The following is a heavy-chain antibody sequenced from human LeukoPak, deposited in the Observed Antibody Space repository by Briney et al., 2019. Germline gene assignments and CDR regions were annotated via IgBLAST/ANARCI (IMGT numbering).Heavy chain of an antibody. CDR1: GGSISSSSYY. Sequence: SETLSLTCTVFGGSISSSSYYWGWIRQPPGKGLEWIGSIYYSGSTYYNPSLKSRVTISVDTSKNQFSLKLSSVTAADTAVYYCARTGSSELWFVAAGAFDIWGQGTMVTVSS. CDR2: IYYSGST. J-gene: IGHJ3*02. D-gene: IGHD3-10*01. V-gene: IGHV4-39*01. CDR3: ARTGSSELWFVAAGAFDI.